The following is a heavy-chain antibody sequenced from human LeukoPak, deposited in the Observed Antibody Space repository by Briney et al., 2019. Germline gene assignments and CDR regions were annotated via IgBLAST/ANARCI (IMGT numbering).Heavy chain of an antibody. V-gene: IGHV1-69*02. CDR1: GGTFISYT. CDR2: IIPILGIA. Sequence: ASVKVSCKASGGTFISYTISWVRQAPGQGLEWMGRIIPILGIANYAQTFQGRVTITAVKSTSTAYMELSSLRSEDTAVYYCASAVAKRYCSSTSCYISYYYMDVWGKGTTVTVSS. D-gene: IGHD2-2*02. J-gene: IGHJ6*03. CDR3: ASAVAKRYCSSTSCYISYYYMDV.